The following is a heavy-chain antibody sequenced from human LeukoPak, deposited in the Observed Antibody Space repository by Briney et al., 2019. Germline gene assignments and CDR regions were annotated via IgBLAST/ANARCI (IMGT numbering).Heavy chain of an antibody. CDR1: GGTFNNSA. Sequence: ASVKVSCKTSGGTFNNSAISWLLQAPGQGLEWLGGIMPLFGTAGYAQKFQGRVTITKDESTRTVYLELTSLTSDDTAVYYCARDVHGDYGSGWFDPWGQGTLVSVSS. D-gene: IGHD4-17*01. CDR2: IMPLFGTA. V-gene: IGHV1-69*05. CDR3: ARDVHGDYGSGWFDP. J-gene: IGHJ5*02.